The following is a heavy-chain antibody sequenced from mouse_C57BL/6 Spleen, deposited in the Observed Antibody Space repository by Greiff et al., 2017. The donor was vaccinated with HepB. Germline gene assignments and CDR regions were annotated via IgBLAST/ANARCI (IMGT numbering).Heavy chain of an antibody. V-gene: IGHV6-3*01. CDR3: TLTGTGYFDV. CDR2: IRLKSDNYAT. J-gene: IGHJ1*03. Sequence: VQLKQSGGGLVQPGGSMKLSCVASGFTFSNYWMNWVRQSPEKGLEWVAQIRLKSDNYATHYAESVKGRFTISRDDSKSSVYLQMNNLRAEDTGIYYCTLTGTGYFDVWGTGTTVTVSS. D-gene: IGHD4-1*01. CDR1: GFTFSNYW.